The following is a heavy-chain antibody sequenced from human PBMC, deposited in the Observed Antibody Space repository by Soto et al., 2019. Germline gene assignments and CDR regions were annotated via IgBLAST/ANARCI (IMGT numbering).Heavy chain of an antibody. V-gene: IGHV3-30-3*01. D-gene: IGHD6-13*01. CDR3: ARDRMAAAGTGEPGY. Sequence: GGSLRLSCAASGFTFSSYAMHWVRQAPGKGLEWVAVISYDGSNKYYADSVKGRFTISRDNSKNTLYLQMNSLRAEDTAVYYCARDRMAAAGTGEPGYWGQGTLVTAPQ. CDR1: GFTFSSYA. CDR2: ISYDGSNK. J-gene: IGHJ4*02.